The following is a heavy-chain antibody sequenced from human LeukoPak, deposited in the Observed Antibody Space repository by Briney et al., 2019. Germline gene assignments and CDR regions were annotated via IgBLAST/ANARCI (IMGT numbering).Heavy chain of an antibody. CDR3: ARDLKCGGDCYSDY. CDR2: INPNSGGT. CDR1: GYTFTGYY. Sequence: ASVKVSCKASGYTFTGYYMHWVRQAPGQGLEWMGWINPNSGGTNYAQKFQGRVTMTRDTSISTAYMELSRLGSDDTAVHYCARDLKCGGDCYSDYWGQGTLVTVSS. J-gene: IGHJ4*02. V-gene: IGHV1-2*02. D-gene: IGHD2-21*02.